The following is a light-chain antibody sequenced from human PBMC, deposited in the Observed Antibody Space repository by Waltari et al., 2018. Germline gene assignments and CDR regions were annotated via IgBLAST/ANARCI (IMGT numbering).Light chain of an antibody. V-gene: IGKV3-20*01. CDR1: QNIRKY. J-gene: IGKJ1*01. CDR2: ETS. CDR3: QNYERLPAT. Sequence: DIVLTQSPGTLSLSPGERATLPCRASQNIRKYLVWYQQKPGQAPRLLMYETSIRATGTPDRFSGSGFGTDFSLTISRLEPEDFAVYYCQNYERLPATFGQGTKVEIK.